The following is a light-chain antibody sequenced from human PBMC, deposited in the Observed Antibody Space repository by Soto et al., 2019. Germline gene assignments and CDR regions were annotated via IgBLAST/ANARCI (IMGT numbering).Light chain of an antibody. CDR3: QHYGNSLWT. V-gene: IGKV3-20*01. CDR2: IAS. CDR1: QSICSTS. J-gene: IGKJ1*01. Sequence: EIVLTQSPGTLSLSPGERATLSCRASQSICSTSLAWYQQRPGQAPRLLIYIASSRATGIPDRFSGSGSGTDFTLTISRLEPEDFAVYYCQHYGNSLWTFGQGTRVEIK.